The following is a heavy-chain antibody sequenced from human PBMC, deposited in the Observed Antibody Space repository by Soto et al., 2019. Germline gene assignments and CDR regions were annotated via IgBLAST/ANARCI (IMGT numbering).Heavy chain of an antibody. Sequence: GRSLRLSCAASGFSVSVYYMTWLRQAPGKGLEWVSAIYSDGSTYYADSVKGRFTLSRDKSKNTLYLQMNSLGAEDTAMYYSASIYSGSFSVWGQGTTVTVSS. CDR1: GFSVSVYY. V-gene: IGHV3-66*01. CDR2: IYSDGST. CDR3: ASIYSGSFSV. D-gene: IGHD1-26*01. J-gene: IGHJ6*02.